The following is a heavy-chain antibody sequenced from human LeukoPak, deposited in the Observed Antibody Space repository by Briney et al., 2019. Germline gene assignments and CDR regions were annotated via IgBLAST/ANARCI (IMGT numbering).Heavy chain of an antibody. CDR3: ARAALGDFWSDYYYMDV. CDR2: ISAYNGNT. V-gene: IGHV1-18*01. D-gene: IGHD3-3*01. Sequence: GASVKVSCKASGYTFTSYGISWVRQAPGQGLEWMGWISAYNGNTNYAQKLQGRVTMTTDTSTSTAYMELRSLRSDDTAVYYCARAALGDFWSDYYYMDVWGKGTTVTVSS. J-gene: IGHJ6*03. CDR1: GYTFTSYG.